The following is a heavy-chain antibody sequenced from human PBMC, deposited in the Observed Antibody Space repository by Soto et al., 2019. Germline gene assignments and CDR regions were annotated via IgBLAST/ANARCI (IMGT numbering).Heavy chain of an antibody. CDR1: GYTFTGYY. D-gene: IGHD3-22*01. CDR3: ARLTYYYDSSGYYY. V-gene: IGHV1-2*02. CDR2: INPNSGGT. Sequence: ASVKVSCKASGYTFTGYYMHWVRQAPGQGLEWMGWINPNSGGTNYAQKFQGRVTMTRDTSISTAYMELSRLRSDDTAVYYCARLTYYYDSSGYYYWGQGTLVTVSS. J-gene: IGHJ4*02.